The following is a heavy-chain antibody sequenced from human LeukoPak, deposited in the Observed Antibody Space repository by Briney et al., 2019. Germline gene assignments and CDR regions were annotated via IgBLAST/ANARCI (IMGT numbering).Heavy chain of an antibody. Sequence: GGSLRLSCAASGFTFSSYALHWVRQAPGKGLEYVSAITPNGGSTYYANSVKGRFTISRDNSKNTLYLQMGSLRAEDLAVYYCARSHVDTPHFDYWGQGTLVTVSS. V-gene: IGHV3-64*01. D-gene: IGHD5-18*01. CDR2: ITPNGGST. CDR3: ARSHVDTPHFDY. J-gene: IGHJ4*02. CDR1: GFTFSSYA.